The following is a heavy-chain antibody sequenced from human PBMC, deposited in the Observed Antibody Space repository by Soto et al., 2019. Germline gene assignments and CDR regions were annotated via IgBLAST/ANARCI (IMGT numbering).Heavy chain of an antibody. CDR3: AREHYFGLGY. D-gene: IGHD5-12*01. Sequence: EVQLVESGGGLVQPGGSLRLSCAASGFNFGGSWMTWVRQALGKGLEWLAKINPDGSGEYYVDSVKGRFTISRDNAESSLFFQMDSLRDEDTAVYFCAREHYFGLGYWGQGTLVTVSS. J-gene: IGHJ1*01. CDR1: GFNFGGSW. CDR2: INPDGSGE. V-gene: IGHV3-7*04.